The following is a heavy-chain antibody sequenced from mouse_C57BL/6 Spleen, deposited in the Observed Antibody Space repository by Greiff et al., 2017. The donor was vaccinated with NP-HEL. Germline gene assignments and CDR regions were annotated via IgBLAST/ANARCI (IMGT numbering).Heavy chain of an antibody. Sequence: EVQLQQSGPELVKPGASVKISCKASGYSFTGYYMNWVKQSPEKSLEWIGEINPSTGGTTYNQKFKAKATLTVDKSSSTAYMQLKSLTSEDSAVYYCARYGTTVVADYWGQGTTLTVSS. CDR3: ARYGTTVVADY. CDR1: GYSFTGYY. D-gene: IGHD1-1*01. CDR2: INPSTGGT. J-gene: IGHJ2*01. V-gene: IGHV1-42*01.